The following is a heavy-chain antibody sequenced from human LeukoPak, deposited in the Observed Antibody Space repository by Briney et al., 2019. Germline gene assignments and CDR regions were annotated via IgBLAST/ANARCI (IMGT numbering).Heavy chain of an antibody. Sequence: ASVTVSCTSSVYTFTGYYMHWVRPAPGQGLEWMGWINPNSGGTNYAQRFQGRVTMTRDTSISTAYMELSRLRSDDTAVYYCARVRWKEQQLVFDSWGQGTLVTVSS. CDR2: INPNSGGT. D-gene: IGHD6-13*01. J-gene: IGHJ4*02. CDR1: VYTFTGYY. CDR3: ARVRWKEQQLVFDS. V-gene: IGHV1-2*02.